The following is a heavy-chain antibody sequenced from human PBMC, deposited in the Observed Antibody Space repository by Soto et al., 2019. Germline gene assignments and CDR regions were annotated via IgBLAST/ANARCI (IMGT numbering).Heavy chain of an antibody. V-gene: IGHV1-69*08. D-gene: IGHD3-9*01. CDR1: GGTFSSYT. Sequence: QVQLVQSGAEVKKPGSSVKVSCKASGGTFSSYTISWVRQAPGQGLEWMGRIIPILGIANYAQKFQGRVTITADKSTSPAYRELSSRRSEDTAVYYCARDRGITLFSYWFDPWGQGTLVTVSS. CDR3: ARDRGITLFSYWFDP. J-gene: IGHJ5*02. CDR2: IIPILGIA.